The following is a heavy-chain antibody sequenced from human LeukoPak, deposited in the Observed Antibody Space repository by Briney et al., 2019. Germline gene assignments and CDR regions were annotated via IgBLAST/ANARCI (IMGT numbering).Heavy chain of an antibody. J-gene: IGHJ6*02. V-gene: IGHV4-30-4*01. CDR1: GDSISSGDYY. Sequence: SETLSLTCTVSGDSISSGDYYWSWIRQPPGKGLEWIGYIYYSGSTYYNPSLKSRVTISVDTSKNHFSLKLSSVTAADTAVYYCARMVTTNYYYYYGMDVWGQGTTVTVSS. D-gene: IGHD4-17*01. CDR2: IYYSGST. CDR3: ARMVTTNYYYYYGMDV.